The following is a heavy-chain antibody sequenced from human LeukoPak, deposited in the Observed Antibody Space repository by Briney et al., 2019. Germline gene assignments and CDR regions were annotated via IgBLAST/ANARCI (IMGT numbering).Heavy chain of an antibody. Sequence: ASVKVSCKASGYTFTSYDINWVRQATGQGLEWMGWMSPYSGNTGYAQKFQGRVTMTRNTSISTAYMELSSLISDDTAVYYCARDYGGSSGWFDPWGQGTQVTVPS. D-gene: IGHD4-23*01. J-gene: IGHJ5*02. CDR2: MSPYSGNT. V-gene: IGHV1-8*01. CDR3: ARDYGGSSGWFDP. CDR1: GYTFTSYD.